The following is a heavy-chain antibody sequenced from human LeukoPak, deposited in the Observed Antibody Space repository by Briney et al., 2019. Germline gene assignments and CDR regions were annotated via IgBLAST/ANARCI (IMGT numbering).Heavy chain of an antibody. V-gene: IGHV4-59*12. CDR2: IYHSGST. Sequence: SETLSLTCTVSGGSISSYYWSWIRQPPGKGLEWIGYIYHSGSTYYNPSLKSRVTISVDKSKNQFSLKLSSVTAADTAVYYCARGPCGGDCYLPPPNFDYWGQGTLVTVSS. CDR1: GGSISSYY. D-gene: IGHD2-21*02. J-gene: IGHJ4*02. CDR3: ARGPCGGDCYLPPPNFDY.